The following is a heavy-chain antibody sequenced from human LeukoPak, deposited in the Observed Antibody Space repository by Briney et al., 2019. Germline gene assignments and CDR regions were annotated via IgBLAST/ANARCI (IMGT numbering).Heavy chain of an antibody. J-gene: IGHJ4*02. CDR2: ISSSSSYI. V-gene: IGHV3-21*01. Sequence: GGSLRLSCAASGFTFSSYSMNWFRQAPGKGLKWVSSISSSSSYIYYADSVKGRFTISRDNAKNSLYLQMNSLRAEDTAVYYCARAGDVDTAMVFQYFDYWGQGILVTVSS. D-gene: IGHD5-18*01. CDR3: ARAGDVDTAMVFQYFDY. CDR1: GFTFSSYS.